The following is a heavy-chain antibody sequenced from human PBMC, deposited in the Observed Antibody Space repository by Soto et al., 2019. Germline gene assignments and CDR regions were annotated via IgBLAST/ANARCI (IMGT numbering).Heavy chain of an antibody. CDR2: MNPNSGNN. V-gene: IGHV1-8*01. CDR1: GYTFTSYD. Sequence: ASVKVSCKASGYTFTSYDINWLRQATGQGLEWMGWMNPNSGNNGYAQKFQGRVTMTRDTSISTAYMELSSLRSEDTAVYYCARQWELSGYYYGMDVWGQGTTVTVSS. CDR3: ARQWELSGYYYGMDV. D-gene: IGHD1-26*01. J-gene: IGHJ6*02.